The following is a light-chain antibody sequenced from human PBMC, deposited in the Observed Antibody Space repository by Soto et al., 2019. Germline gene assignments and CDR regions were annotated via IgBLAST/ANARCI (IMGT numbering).Light chain of an antibody. J-gene: IGKJ1*01. CDR1: QSVSSSY. CDR3: QQYGSSSWR. CDR2: GAS. Sequence: EIVLTQSPGTLSLSPGERATLSCRASQSVSSSYLAWYQQKPGQAPRLLIYGASSRATGIPDRFSGSVSGTDFTLTISRLEPEDFAVYYCQQYGSSSWRFGQGTKVEIK. V-gene: IGKV3-20*01.